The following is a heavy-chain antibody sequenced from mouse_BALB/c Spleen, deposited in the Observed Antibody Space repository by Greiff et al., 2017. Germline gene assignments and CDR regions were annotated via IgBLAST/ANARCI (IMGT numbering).Heavy chain of an antibody. D-gene: IGHD2-10*01. CDR1: GFTFSSYG. CDR2: ISSGGSYT. J-gene: IGHJ4*01. V-gene: IGHV5-6*02. Sequence: EVKLEESGGDLVKPGGSLKLSCAASGFTFSSYGMSWVRQTPDKRLEWVATISSGGSYTYYPDSVKGRFTISRDNAKNTLYLQMSSLKSEDTAMYYCARQAYYGNYYAMDYWGQGTSVTVSS. CDR3: ARQAYYGNYYAMDY.